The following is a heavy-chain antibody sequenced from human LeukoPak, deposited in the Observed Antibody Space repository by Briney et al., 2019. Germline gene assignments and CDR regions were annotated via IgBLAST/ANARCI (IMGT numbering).Heavy chain of an antibody. V-gene: IGHV3-74*03. CDR1: GFTFSSYW. J-gene: IGHJ1*01. CDR2: INTDGSST. D-gene: IGHD4-23*01. CDR3: YGGNAEH. Sequence: GGSLRLSCAASGFTFSSYWMHWVRQAPGKGLMWVSGINTDGSSTMCADSMKGRFTISRDNAKNTLYLQMNSLRGEDTAVYHCYGGNAEHWGQGTLVTVSS.